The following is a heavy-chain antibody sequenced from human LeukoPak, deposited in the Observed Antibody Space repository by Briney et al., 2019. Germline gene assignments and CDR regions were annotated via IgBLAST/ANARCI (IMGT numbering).Heavy chain of an antibody. Sequence: PGGSLRLSCAASGFTFEIYCMSWVRQAPGKGLEWVANIRKDGSEKNYVDSVKGRFTISRDNAKNSLYLQMNSLRADDTALYYCARHWEGVESDAFDIWGQGTMVTVSS. CDR1: GFTFEIYC. D-gene: IGHD1-26*01. J-gene: IGHJ3*02. CDR3: ARHWEGVESDAFDI. V-gene: IGHV3-7*04. CDR2: IRKDGSEK.